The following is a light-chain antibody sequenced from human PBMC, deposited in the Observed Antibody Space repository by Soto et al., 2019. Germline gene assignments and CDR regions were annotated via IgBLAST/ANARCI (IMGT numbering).Light chain of an antibody. Sequence: EIVMMQSPATLSVSPGERATLSCRASQGVGTKLAWYQQRPGQGPRLLIYDASSRATGIPARFSGSGSGTEFTLIISSLQSEDFAVYYCQHYYNWPPISFGGGTKVEIK. V-gene: IGKV3-15*01. CDR3: QHYYNWPPIS. J-gene: IGKJ4*01. CDR2: DAS. CDR1: QGVGTK.